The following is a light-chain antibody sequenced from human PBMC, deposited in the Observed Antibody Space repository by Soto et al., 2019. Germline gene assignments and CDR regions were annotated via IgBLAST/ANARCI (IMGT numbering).Light chain of an antibody. Sequence: EVVVTQPPDTLSVSSGERAALSCRASQSVSSNLAWYQQKPGQAPRLLIYGASTRATGIPARFSGSGSGTEFTLTISSLQSEDFAVYYCQQYNNWPTWTFCHGTKVDIK. J-gene: IGKJ1*01. V-gene: IGKV3-15*01. CDR2: GAS. CDR3: QQYNNWPTWT. CDR1: QSVSSN.